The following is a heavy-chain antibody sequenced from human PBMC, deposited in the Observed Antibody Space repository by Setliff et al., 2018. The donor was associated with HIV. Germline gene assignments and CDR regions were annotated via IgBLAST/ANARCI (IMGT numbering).Heavy chain of an antibody. CDR3: AKDLRSYRCSIASCSHMDV. D-gene: IGHD3-16*02. J-gene: IGHJ6*03. CDR1: GFTFSNYA. CDR2: ISHDGGNK. V-gene: IGHV3-30*04. Sequence: GGSLRLSCAASGFTFSNYAMHWVRQAPGKGLEWVAVISHDGGNKYYADSVKGRFTISGDNSKNTLYLQMNSLRSEDAAVYYCAKDLRSYRCSIASCSHMDVWGKGTTVTVSS.